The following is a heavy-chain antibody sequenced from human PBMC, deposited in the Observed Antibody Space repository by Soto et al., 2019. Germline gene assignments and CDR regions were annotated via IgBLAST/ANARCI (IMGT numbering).Heavy chain of an antibody. CDR1: GVAFSSST. J-gene: IGHJ4*02. CDR2: IIPILDSP. Sequence: SVKVSCKASGVAFSSSTFVWVRQAPGQGLEWMGGIIPILDSPNYAQRFQGRVTITADESSTTANMELRSLRSEDTAVYYCARNGFDYWGQGTMVSVSS. V-gene: IGHV1-69*13. CDR3: ARNGFDY.